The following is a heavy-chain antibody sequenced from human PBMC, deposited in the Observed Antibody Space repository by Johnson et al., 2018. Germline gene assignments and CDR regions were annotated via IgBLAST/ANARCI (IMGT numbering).Heavy chain of an antibody. CDR2: ISHNEIDK. CDR3: AREAYSSGRAGIFHI. Sequence: QVQLQESGGGLVQPGGSMRLSCAVSGFTLSTSIMHWVRQAPGKGLEWVALISHNEIDKQYGDSAKDRFTISRDISKNTVYLQMNSLRVEDTAVYYCAREAYSSGRAGIFHIWGQGTMVTVSS. J-gene: IGHJ3*02. CDR1: GFTLSTSI. V-gene: IGHV3-30-3*01. D-gene: IGHD6-19*01.